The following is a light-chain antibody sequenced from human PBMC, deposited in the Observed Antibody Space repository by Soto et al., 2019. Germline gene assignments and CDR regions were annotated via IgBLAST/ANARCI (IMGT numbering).Light chain of an antibody. CDR2: DAS. Sequence: EIVLTQSPATLSLSPGERATLSCRASQSVSRYVAWYQQKPGQAPRLLIFDASTRATGIPARFSGSGSGTDFTLTISSLEPEDFAVYYCQQRSTWPSTFGQGTKVDIK. CDR3: QQRSTWPST. CDR1: QSVSRY. V-gene: IGKV3-11*01. J-gene: IGKJ2*01.